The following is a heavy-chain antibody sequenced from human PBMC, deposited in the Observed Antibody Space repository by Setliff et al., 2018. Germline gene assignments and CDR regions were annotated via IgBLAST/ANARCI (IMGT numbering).Heavy chain of an antibody. V-gene: IGHV4-39*07. J-gene: IGHJ3*02. Sequence: SETLSLTCAVSGGSISSSSYYWGWIRQPPGKGLEWIGSIYYSGSTYYNPSLKSRVTISVDTSKNQFSLKLSSVTAADTAVYYCARGWGSGWSKEGAFDIWGQGTMVTVSS. CDR1: GGSISSSSYY. D-gene: IGHD6-19*01. CDR3: ARGWGSGWSKEGAFDI. CDR2: IYYSGST.